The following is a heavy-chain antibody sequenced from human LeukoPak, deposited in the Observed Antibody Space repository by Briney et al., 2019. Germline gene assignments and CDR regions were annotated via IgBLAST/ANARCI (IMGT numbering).Heavy chain of an antibody. CDR1: GASISSYY. CDR3: ARVRGYYDSSGYDY. Sequence: PSETLSLTCTVSGASISSYYWSWIRQPPGKGLEWIGYIYYSGSTNYNPALKSRVIISEDTSKNQISLKLSSVTAADTAVYYCARVRGYYDSSGYDYWGQGTLVTVSS. J-gene: IGHJ4*02. D-gene: IGHD3-22*01. CDR2: IYYSGST. V-gene: IGHV4-59*01.